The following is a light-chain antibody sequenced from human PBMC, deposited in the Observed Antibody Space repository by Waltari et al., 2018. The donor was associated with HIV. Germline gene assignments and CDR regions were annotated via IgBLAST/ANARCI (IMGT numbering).Light chain of an antibody. CDR3: QSADRSGHHWV. Sequence: SYEVTQPHSVSGSPGQTARIVCSGDGLAKGNTHWYQQRPGQAPELIIYKNNERPSAIPGRFSGSTSGTTVTLTISGVQAEDEGDYYCQSADRSGHHWVFGGGTTLTVL. CDR2: KNN. J-gene: IGLJ3*02. CDR1: GLAKGN. V-gene: IGLV3-25*03.